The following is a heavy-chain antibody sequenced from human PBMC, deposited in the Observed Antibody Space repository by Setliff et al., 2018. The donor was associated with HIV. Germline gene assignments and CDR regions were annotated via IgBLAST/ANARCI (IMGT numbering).Heavy chain of an antibody. CDR3: ARLDYDILTDYQREFDY. Sequence: PSETLSLTCAVSGYSISSGYYWGWIRQPPGKGLEWIGTIYHSGRTYYNPSLKSRVTISVDTSKNQFSLKLTSVTAADTAVYYCARLDYDILTDYQREFDYWGQGTLVTSPQ. J-gene: IGHJ4*02. CDR1: GYSISSGYY. CDR2: IYHSGRT. V-gene: IGHV4-38-2*01. D-gene: IGHD3-9*01.